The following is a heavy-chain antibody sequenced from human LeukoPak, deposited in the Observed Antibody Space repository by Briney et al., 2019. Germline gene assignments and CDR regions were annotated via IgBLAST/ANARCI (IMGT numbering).Heavy chain of an antibody. J-gene: IGHJ5*02. D-gene: IGHD4-17*01. CDR1: GFTFSSYA. CDR3: AREKDDHGDPGPLDA. V-gene: IGHV3-30*04. CDR2: ISYDGSNK. Sequence: QSGGSLRLSCAASGFTFSSYAIHWVRQAPGKGLEWVAVISYDGSNKYYADSVKGRFTISRDNSKNTLYLQMNSLRAEDTAVYYCAREKDDHGDPGPLDAWGQGDLVTVSS.